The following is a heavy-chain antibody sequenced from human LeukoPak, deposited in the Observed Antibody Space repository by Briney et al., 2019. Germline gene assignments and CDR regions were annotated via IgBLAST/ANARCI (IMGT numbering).Heavy chain of an antibody. CDR1: GFTFSSYG. V-gene: IGHV3-33*06. Sequence: RSLRLSCAASGFTFSSYGMHWVRQAPGKGLEWVAVIWYDGSNKYYADSVKGRFTISRDNSKNTLYLQMNSLRAEDTAVYYCAKDRVRYDYVWGSYRVPLPDYWGQGTLVTVSS. CDR2: IWYDGSNK. J-gene: IGHJ4*02. CDR3: AKDRVRYDYVWGSYRVPLPDY. D-gene: IGHD3-16*02.